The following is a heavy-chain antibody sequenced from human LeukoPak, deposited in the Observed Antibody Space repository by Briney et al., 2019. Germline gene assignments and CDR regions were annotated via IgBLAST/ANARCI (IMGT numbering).Heavy chain of an antibody. Sequence: GGSLRLSCSASGFGFTDSYMNWFRLSPEKGLEWIAYITSSGATTEYADSVKGRFTISRVNAKNSLYLQMNSLRPDDTAVYYCARDPDYGDPYWGQGTLVTVSS. V-gene: IGHV3-11*01. J-gene: IGHJ4*02. CDR1: GFGFTDSY. D-gene: IGHD4/OR15-4a*01. CDR2: ITSSGATT. CDR3: ARDPDYGDPY.